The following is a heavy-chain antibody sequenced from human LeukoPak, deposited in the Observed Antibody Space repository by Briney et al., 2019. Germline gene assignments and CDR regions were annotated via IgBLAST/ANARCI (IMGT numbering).Heavy chain of an antibody. CDR2: INPNSGGT. Sequence: ASVKVSCKASGYTFTSYYMHWVRQAPGQGLEWMGWINPNSGGTNYAQKFQGRVTMTRDTSISTAYMELSGLRSDDTAVYSCARGPHWDPHFDYWGQGTLVTVSS. D-gene: IGHD7-27*01. CDR1: GYTFTSYY. J-gene: IGHJ4*02. V-gene: IGHV1-2*02. CDR3: ARGPHWDPHFDY.